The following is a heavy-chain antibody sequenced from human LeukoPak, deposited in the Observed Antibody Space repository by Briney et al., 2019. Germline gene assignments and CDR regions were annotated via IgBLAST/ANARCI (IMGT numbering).Heavy chain of an antibody. CDR3: ARGPGIAAAGNSYYYYGMDV. V-gene: IGHV1-69*01. D-gene: IGHD6-13*01. CDR2: IIPIFGTA. Sequence: PGGSLRLSCAASGFTFSSYAISWVRQAPGQGLEWMGGIIPIFGTANYAQKFQGRVTITADESTSTAYMELSSLRSEDTAVYYCARGPGIAAAGNSYYYYGMDVWGQGTTVTVSS. CDR1: GFTFSSYA. J-gene: IGHJ6*02.